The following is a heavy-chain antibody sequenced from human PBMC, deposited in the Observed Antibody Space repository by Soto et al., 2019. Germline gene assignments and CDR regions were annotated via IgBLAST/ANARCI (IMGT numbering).Heavy chain of an antibody. D-gene: IGHD3-10*01. J-gene: IGHJ5*02. V-gene: IGHV4-31*03. CDR1: GGSINTGGYY. Sequence: QVQLQESGPGLVKPSQTLSLTCTVSGGSINTGGYYWVWLRHLPGEGLEWIGQIFYTGTAYYNPSLTSRVTASIDTSANQFSPHMNPVTAADTAIYYWARRLYYSPETFCDWFDPWGQGILVTVSS. CDR3: ARRLYYSPETFCDWFDP. CDR2: IFYTGTA.